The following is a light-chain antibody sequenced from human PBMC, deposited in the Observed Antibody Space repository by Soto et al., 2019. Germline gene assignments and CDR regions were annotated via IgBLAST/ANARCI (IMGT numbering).Light chain of an antibody. J-gene: IGKJ1*01. CDR1: QSISSY. CDR2: AAS. V-gene: IGKV1-39*01. CDR3: QLSFSTPWT. Sequence: DIQMTQSPSSLSASVGDRVTITCRASQSISSYLNWYQQKPGKAPKLLIYAASSLQSGVPSRFSVSGSGTDYTLPMRSRQPEDLATYYCQLSFSTPWTFCQGTKVEMK.